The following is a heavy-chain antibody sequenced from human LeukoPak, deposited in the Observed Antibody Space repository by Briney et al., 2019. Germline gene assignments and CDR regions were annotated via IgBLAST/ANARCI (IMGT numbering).Heavy chain of an antibody. D-gene: IGHD6-6*01. CDR1: GFTFSSYG. CDR2: IRYDGNNK. Sequence: GGSLRLSCAASGFTFSSYGMHWVRQAPGKGLEWVAFIRYDGNNKYYADSVKGRFTISRDNPKNTLYVQMNSLRVEDTAVYYCAKEESEYSSSSNWFDPWGQGTLVTVSS. J-gene: IGHJ5*02. CDR3: AKEESEYSSSSNWFDP. V-gene: IGHV3-30*02.